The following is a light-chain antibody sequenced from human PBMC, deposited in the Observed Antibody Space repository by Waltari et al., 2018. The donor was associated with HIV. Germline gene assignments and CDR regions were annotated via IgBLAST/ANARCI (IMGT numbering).Light chain of an antibody. J-gene: IGLJ1*01. Sequence: SYELTQPPSVSVSPGQAARITCSGDALPTQYAHRYQQKPGQAPVLVIYTDSERPSGIPERFSGSSSGTTVTLTISGVQAEDEADYYCQSADSSGTYYVFGTGTKVTVL. CDR2: TDS. CDR1: ALPTQY. CDR3: QSADSSGTYYV. V-gene: IGLV3-25*03.